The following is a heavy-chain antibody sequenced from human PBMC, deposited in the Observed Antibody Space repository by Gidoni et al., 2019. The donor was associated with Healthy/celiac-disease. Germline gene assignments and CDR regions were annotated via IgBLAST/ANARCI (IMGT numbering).Heavy chain of an antibody. V-gene: IGHV3-21*01. J-gene: IGHJ2*01. CDR1: GFTFSSYS. CDR3: ARDTDDFWSGYYTGGYFDL. CDR2: ISSSSSYI. D-gene: IGHD3-3*01. Sequence: EVQLVESGGGLVKPGGSLRLSCAASGFTFSSYSMNWVRQAPGKGLEWVSSISSSSSYIYYADSVKGRFTISRDNAKNSLYLQMNSLRAEDTAVYYCARDTDDFWSGYYTGGYFDLWGRGTLVTVSS.